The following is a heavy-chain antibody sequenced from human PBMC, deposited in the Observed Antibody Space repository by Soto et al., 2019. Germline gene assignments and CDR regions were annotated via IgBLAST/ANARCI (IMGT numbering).Heavy chain of an antibody. D-gene: IGHD2-21*01. V-gene: IGHV3-23*01. CDR3: AKQFRLNDY. J-gene: IGHJ4*02. CDR2: ITNTGGGT. Sequence: GGSLRLSCAASGFTFSNYGMTWVRQAPGKGLEWVSGITNTGGGTYYADSVKGRFTISRDNSKNTLYLQMNTLRAEDTAIYYCAKQFRLNDYWGQGTLVNVSS. CDR1: GFTFSNYG.